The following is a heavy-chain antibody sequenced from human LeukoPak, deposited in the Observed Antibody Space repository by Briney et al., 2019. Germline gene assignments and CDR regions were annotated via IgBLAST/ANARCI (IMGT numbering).Heavy chain of an antibody. CDR2: IYYSGST. CDR1: GGSISSGGYY. D-gene: IGHD2-2*01. V-gene: IGHV4-30-4*08. CDR3: ARRYCSSTSCYTFDY. J-gene: IGHJ4*02. Sequence: SETLSLTCTVSGGSISSGGYYWSWIRQPPGKGLEWIGYIYYSGSTYYNPSLKSRVTISVDTSKNQFSLNLSSVTAADTAVYYCARRYCSSTSCYTFDYWGQGTLVTVSS.